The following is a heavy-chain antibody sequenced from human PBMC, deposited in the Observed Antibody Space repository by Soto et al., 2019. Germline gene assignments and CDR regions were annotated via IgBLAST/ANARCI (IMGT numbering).Heavy chain of an antibody. Sequence: EVQVVESGGGLIQPGGSLRLSCEVSGFSVTANYMSWVRQAPGKGLEWVSVIYSGGSTYYIDSVKGRFSISRDISKNTLYLQMNSRRDEDTAVYYCHGYGYWGQGTLVTVSS. CDR1: GFSVTANY. CDR3: HGYGY. J-gene: IGHJ4*02. V-gene: IGHV3-53*01. D-gene: IGHD5-12*01. CDR2: IYSGGST.